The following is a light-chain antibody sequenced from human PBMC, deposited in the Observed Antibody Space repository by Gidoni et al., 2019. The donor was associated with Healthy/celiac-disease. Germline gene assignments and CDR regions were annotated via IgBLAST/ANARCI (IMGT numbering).Light chain of an antibody. CDR2: KAS. Sequence: DIQMTQSLSTLSASVGDRVTITCRASQSISSWLAWYQQKPGKAPKLLIYKASSLESGVPSRFSGSGSGTEFTLAISSLQPDDFATYYCQQYNSYSCSFGQGTKLEIK. V-gene: IGKV1-5*03. J-gene: IGKJ2*04. CDR3: QQYNSYSCS. CDR1: QSISSW.